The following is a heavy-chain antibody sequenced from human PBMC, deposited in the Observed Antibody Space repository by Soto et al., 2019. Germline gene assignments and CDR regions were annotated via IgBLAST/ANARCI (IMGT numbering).Heavy chain of an antibody. CDR2: ISAYNGNT. Sequence: QVQLVQSGAEVKKPGASVKVSCKASGYTFTSYGISWVRQAPGQGLEWMGWISAYNGNTNYAQKLQGRVTMTTDTSTSTACMELRSLRSDDTAVYYCARVYYDSSGYDAFDIWGQGTMVTVSS. J-gene: IGHJ3*02. CDR3: ARVYYDSSGYDAFDI. D-gene: IGHD3-22*01. CDR1: GYTFTSYG. V-gene: IGHV1-18*01.